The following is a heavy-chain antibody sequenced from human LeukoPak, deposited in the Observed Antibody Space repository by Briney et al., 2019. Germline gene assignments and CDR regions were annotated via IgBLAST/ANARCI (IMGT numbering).Heavy chain of an antibody. Sequence: SETLSLTCTVSGGSISSGGYFWSWVRQPPGKGLQWIGYKYYSGSTNYNPSLKSRVTISLDTSKHQFSLKLSSVTAADTAVYYCARLYDYGGKNFDLWGRGTLVTVSS. CDR2: KYYSGST. J-gene: IGHJ2*01. V-gene: IGHV4-61*08. CDR1: GGSISSGGYF. D-gene: IGHD4-23*01. CDR3: ARLYDYGGKNFDL.